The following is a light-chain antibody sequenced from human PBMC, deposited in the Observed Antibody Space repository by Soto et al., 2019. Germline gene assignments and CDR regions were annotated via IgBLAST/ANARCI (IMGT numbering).Light chain of an antibody. V-gene: IGKV4-1*01. Sequence: DIVMTQSPDSLAVSLGERATINCKSSQSVLYSPNNKNYLAWYQQKPGLPPKLLIYWASTRESGVPDRFSGSGSGTDFTLTISSLQAEDVAVYYCQQYYSTPDTFGQGTKLEIK. J-gene: IGKJ2*01. CDR1: QSVLYSPNNKNY. CDR3: QQYYSTPDT. CDR2: WAS.